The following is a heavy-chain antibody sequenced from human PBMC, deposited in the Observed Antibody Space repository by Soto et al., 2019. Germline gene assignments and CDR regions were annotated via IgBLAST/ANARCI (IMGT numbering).Heavy chain of an antibody. J-gene: IGHJ4*02. CDR1: GYSFTSYW. V-gene: IGHV5-51*01. CDR3: ARHVNYYHYSSGTHLDY. CDR2: IYPGDSDT. D-gene: IGHD3-22*01. Sequence: GESLKISCKGSGYSFTSYWIGWVRQMPGKGLEWMGIIYPGDSDTRYSPSFQGQVTISADKSISTAYLQWSSLKASDTAIYYCARHVNYYHYSSGTHLDYWGQGTLVTVSS.